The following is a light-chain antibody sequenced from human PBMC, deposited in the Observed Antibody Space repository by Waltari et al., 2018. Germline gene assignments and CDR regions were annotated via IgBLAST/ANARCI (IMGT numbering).Light chain of an antibody. CDR2: GAS. V-gene: IGKV3-20*01. CDR1: QSVSRA. J-gene: IGKJ1*01. CDR3: QHYVRLPAT. Sequence: EIVLTQSPGSLSSSPGERVTLSCSASQSVSRALACYQQKPGHAPRLLIFGASNRATGVPHRFSGSGSETDFSLTISRLEPDDFAVYYCQHYVRLPATFGRGTKVEIK.